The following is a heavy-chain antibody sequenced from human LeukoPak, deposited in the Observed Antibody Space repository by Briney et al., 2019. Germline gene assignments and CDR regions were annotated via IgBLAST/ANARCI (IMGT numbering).Heavy chain of an antibody. Sequence: SETLSLTCDVSGGSLSPYYWNWIRQSPGKGLEWIGNIYYSGSTRYTKYNPSLKSRLTVLLNTSRKQVSLTLSSLTAADSAVYYCAREWDWNDGAGGFDVWGQGTMVAVSS. V-gene: IGHV4-59*01. J-gene: IGHJ3*01. CDR1: GGSLSPYY. D-gene: IGHD1-1*01. CDR3: AREWDWNDGAGGFDV. CDR2: IYYSGSTRYT.